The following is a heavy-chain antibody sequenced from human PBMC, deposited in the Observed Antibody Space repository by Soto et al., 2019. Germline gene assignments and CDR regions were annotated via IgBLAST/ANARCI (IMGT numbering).Heavy chain of an antibody. D-gene: IGHD3-10*01. J-gene: IGHJ4*02. CDR2: ISSSGGSA. V-gene: IGHV3-64*01. CDR1: GFTFSAYS. CDR3: ARXPSYYGSARYYFDY. Sequence: GGSLRLSCAASGFTFSAYSMHWVRQAPGRGLEYVSAISSSGGSAYYANSVKGRFTISRDNSKNTLFLQMGSLRAEDMAVYYCARXPSYYGSARYYFDYWGQGALVTVSS.